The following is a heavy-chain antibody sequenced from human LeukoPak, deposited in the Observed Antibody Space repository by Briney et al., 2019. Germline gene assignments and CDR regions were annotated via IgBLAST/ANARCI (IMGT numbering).Heavy chain of an antibody. CDR2: IKQDGSEK. CDR1: GLTFSDAW. CDR3: ARPLETTVTLDAFDI. Sequence: GGSLRLSCAASGLTFSDAWMSWVRQAPGKGLEWVANIKQDGSEKYYVDSVKGRFTISRDNAKNSLYLQMNSLRAEDTAVYYCARPLETTVTLDAFDIWGQGTMVTVSS. D-gene: IGHD4-17*01. V-gene: IGHV3-7*01. J-gene: IGHJ3*02.